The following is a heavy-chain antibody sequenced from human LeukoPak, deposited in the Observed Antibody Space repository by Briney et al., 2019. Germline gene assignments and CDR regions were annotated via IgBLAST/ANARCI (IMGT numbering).Heavy chain of an antibody. Sequence: GGSLRLSCAASGFTFSSYAMHWVRQAPGKGLEWVAVISYDGSNKYYADSVKGRFTISRDNSKNTLYLQMNSLRAEDTAVYCCARDRRSYAPRDYFDYWGQGTLVTVSS. CDR3: ARDRRSYAPRDYFDY. D-gene: IGHD2-2*01. J-gene: IGHJ4*02. V-gene: IGHV3-30*04. CDR1: GFTFSSYA. CDR2: ISYDGSNK.